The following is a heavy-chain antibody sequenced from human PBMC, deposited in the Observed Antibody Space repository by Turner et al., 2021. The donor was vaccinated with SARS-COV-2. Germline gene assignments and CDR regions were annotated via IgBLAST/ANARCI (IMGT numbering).Heavy chain of an antibody. CDR2: IYYSGSA. CDR1: GGSISSSSYY. D-gene: IGHD5-18*01. Sequence: QLQLQESGPGLVKPSETLSLTCTVSGGSISSSSYYWGWIRQPPGKVLDWIGNIYYSGSAYYNPSLKSRVTISVDPSKNQFSLKLTSVTAADTAVYYCARLMDTAMDYYGTDVWGQGTTVTVSS. J-gene: IGHJ6*02. CDR3: ARLMDTAMDYYGTDV. V-gene: IGHV4-39*01.